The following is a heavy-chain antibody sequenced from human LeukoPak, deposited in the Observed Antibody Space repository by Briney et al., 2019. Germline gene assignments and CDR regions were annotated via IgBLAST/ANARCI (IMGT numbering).Heavy chain of an antibody. D-gene: IGHD3-22*01. J-gene: IGHJ4*02. V-gene: IGHV3-21*01. Sequence: NAGGSLRLSCAASGFTFSSYSMNWVRQAPGKGLEWVSPISSSSSYIYYADSVKGRFTISRDNAKNSLYLQMNSLRAEDTAVYYCARGPPEYDSSGYYYSVNWGQGTLVTVSS. CDR3: ARGPPEYDSSGYYYSVN. CDR1: GFTFSSYS. CDR2: ISSSSSYI.